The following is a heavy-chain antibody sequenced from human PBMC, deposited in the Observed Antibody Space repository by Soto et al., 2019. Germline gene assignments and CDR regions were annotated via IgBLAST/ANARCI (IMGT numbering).Heavy chain of an antibody. V-gene: IGHV3-21*01. D-gene: IGHD3-22*01. CDR3: ATTRDSSGYHDF. CDR1: GFTFANYD. CDR2: ISSSGDFI. J-gene: IGHJ4*02. Sequence: SLRLSCAASGFPSGFTFANYDMNWVRQAPGKGLEWVSSISSSGDFISYADSMQGRITVSRDNAKNSLHLQMSNLRVEDTAVYYCATTRDSSGYHDFWGQGALVTVSS.